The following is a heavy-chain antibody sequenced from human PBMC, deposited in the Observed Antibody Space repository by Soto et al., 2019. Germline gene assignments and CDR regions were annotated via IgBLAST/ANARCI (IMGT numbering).Heavy chain of an antibody. J-gene: IGHJ5*02. CDR1: GFTFSSYW. D-gene: IGHD6-13*01. V-gene: IGHV3-74*01. Sequence: PGGSLRLSCAASGFTFSSYWMHWVRQAPGKGLVWVSRINSDGGSTSYADSVKGRFTISRDNAKNTLYLQMNSLRAEDTAVYYCAREVAAAKQNWFDPWGQGTLVTVS. CDR3: AREVAAAKQNWFDP. CDR2: INSDGGST.